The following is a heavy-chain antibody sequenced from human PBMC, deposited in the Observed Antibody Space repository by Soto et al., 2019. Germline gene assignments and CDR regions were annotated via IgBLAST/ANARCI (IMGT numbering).Heavy chain of an antibody. V-gene: IGHV3-9*01. CDR2: ISWNSGSI. CDR3: AKDSAPDPPENYYYYYMDV. D-gene: IGHD2-2*01. CDR1: GFTFDDYA. Sequence: GGSLRLSCAASGFTFDDYAMHWVRQAPGKGLEWVSGISWNSGSIGYADSVKGRFTISRDNAKNSLYLQMNSLRAEDTALYYCAKDSAPDPPENYYYYYMDVWGKGTTVTVSS. J-gene: IGHJ6*03.